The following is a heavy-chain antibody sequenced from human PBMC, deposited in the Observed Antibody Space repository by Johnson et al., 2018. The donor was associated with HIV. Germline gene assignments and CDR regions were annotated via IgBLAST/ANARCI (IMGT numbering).Heavy chain of an antibody. Sequence: VQLVESGGGVVQPGRSLRLSCAASGFTFSSYAMHWVRQARGKGLEWVAVISYDGSNKYYVDSVKGRFTIYRDNAKNSLYLQMNSLRAEDTAVYYCASTSWGYYYDSSGLDAFDIWGQGTMVTVSS. V-gene: IGHV3-30*04. CDR1: GFTFSSYA. J-gene: IGHJ3*02. CDR2: ISYDGSNK. D-gene: IGHD3-22*01. CDR3: ASTSWGYYYDSSGLDAFDI.